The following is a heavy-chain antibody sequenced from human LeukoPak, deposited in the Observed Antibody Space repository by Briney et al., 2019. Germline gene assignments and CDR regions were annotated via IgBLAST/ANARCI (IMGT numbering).Heavy chain of an antibody. V-gene: IGHV4-59*01. CDR2: MFAGGST. Sequence: SSETLSLTCTVSGVSIRSYYWSWIRQPPGKGLEWIGHMFAGGSTNQNPSLKSRVTISMDTSKNQFSLKLDSVTAADTAVYYCAREGVAGWGLYGMDVWGQGTTVTVSS. J-gene: IGHJ6*02. D-gene: IGHD6-19*01. CDR1: GVSIRSYY. CDR3: AREGVAGWGLYGMDV.